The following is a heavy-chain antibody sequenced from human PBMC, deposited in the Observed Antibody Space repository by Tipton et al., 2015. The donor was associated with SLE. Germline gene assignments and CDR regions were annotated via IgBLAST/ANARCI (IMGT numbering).Heavy chain of an antibody. CDR1: GYTFTSYA. J-gene: IGHJ3*02. CDR3: ARSGYCSGGSCYQNAFDI. D-gene: IGHD2-15*01. V-gene: IGHV1-3*01. Sequence: QSGAEVKKPGASVKVSCKASGYTFTSYAMHWVRQAPGQRLEWMGWINAGNGNTKYSQKFQGRVTITRDTSASTAYMELSSLRSEDTAVYYCARSGYCSGGSCYQNAFDIWGQGTMVTVSS. CDR2: INAGNGNT.